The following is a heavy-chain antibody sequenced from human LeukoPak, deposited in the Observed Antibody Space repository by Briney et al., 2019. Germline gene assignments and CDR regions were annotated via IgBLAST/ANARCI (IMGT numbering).Heavy chain of an antibody. CDR3: ATVSGYSYDFDY. CDR2: FDPEDGET. Sequence: ASVKVSCKASGYTFTGYYMHWVRQAPGQGLEWMGGFDPEDGETIYAQKFQGRVTMTEDTSTDTAYMELSSLRSEDTAVYYCATVSGYSYDFDYWGQGTLVTVSS. J-gene: IGHJ4*02. V-gene: IGHV1-24*01. D-gene: IGHD5-18*01. CDR1: GYTFTGYY.